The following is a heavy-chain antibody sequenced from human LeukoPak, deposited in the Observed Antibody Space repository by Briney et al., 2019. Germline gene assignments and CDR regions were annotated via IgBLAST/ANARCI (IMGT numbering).Heavy chain of an antibody. V-gene: IGHV3-7*04. D-gene: IGHD5-12*01. CDR2: IKQDGSEK. Sequence: GGSLRLSCAASGFTFSRFWMSWVRQAPGKGLEWVANIKQDGSEKYYVDSVKGRFTISRDNAKNSLYLQMNSLRAEDTAVFYCARDGTYTDYDPDFDIWGQGTRVTVSS. CDR1: GFTFSRFW. CDR3: ARDGTYTDYDPDFDI. J-gene: IGHJ4*02.